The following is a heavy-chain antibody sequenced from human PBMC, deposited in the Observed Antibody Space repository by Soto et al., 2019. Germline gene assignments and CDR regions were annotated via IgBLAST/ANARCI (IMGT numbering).Heavy chain of an antibody. V-gene: IGHV4-4*02. J-gene: IGHJ4*02. CDR3: ARVASSSSWYFDY. Sequence: SETLSLTCAVSGGSISSSNWWSWVRQPPGKGLEWIGEIYQSGSTNYNPSLKSRVTISVDKSKIQFSLKLSSVTAADTAVYYRARVASSSSWYFDYWGPGTLVTVS. D-gene: IGHD6-13*01. CDR2: IYQSGST. CDR1: GGSISSSNW.